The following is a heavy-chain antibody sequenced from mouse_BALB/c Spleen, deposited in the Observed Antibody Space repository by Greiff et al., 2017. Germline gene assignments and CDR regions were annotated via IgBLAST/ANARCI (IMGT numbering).Heavy chain of an antibody. CDR3: ARKGVGYYFDY. V-gene: IGHV5-6-5*01. J-gene: IGHJ2*01. CDR1: GFTSSSYA. CDR2: ISSGGST. D-gene: IGHD1-3*01. Sequence: EVKLMESGGGLVKPGGSLKLSCAASGFTSSSYAMSWVRQTPEKRLEWVASISSGGSTYYPDSVKGRFTISRDNARNILYLQMSSLRSEDTAMYYCARKGVGYYFDYWGQGTTLTVSS.